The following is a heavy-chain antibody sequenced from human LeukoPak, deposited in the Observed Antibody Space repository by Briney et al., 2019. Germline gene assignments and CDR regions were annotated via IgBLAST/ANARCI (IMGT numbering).Heavy chain of an antibody. CDR1: GFTFNSNG. CDR3: AKIFFPRYQQLGLFDY. Sequence: PGGSLRLSCAASGFTFNSNGRRWVGQGPGKGLEGGSAISGSGGSTYYAHSVKGRFTLSRYNSKHTLYLQMNSLRAEDTSVYYCAKIFFPRYQQLGLFDYWGQGTLVTVSS. CDR2: ISGSGGST. J-gene: IGHJ4*02. D-gene: IGHD6-13*01. V-gene: IGHV3-23*01.